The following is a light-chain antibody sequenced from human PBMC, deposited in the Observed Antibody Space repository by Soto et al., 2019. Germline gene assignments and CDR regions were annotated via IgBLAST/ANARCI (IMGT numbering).Light chain of an antibody. V-gene: IGLV1-40*01. CDR1: SSNIGAGYD. CDR3: QSYNSSLSNWV. CDR2: GNS. J-gene: IGLJ3*02. Sequence: QSVLTQPPSGSGAPGQRVTISCTGSSSNIGAGYDVHWYQQLPGPAPKLLIYGNSNRPSGVPDRLSGSKSGTSASLALTGLQAEDEADYYCQSYNSSLSNWVFGGGTKLTVL.